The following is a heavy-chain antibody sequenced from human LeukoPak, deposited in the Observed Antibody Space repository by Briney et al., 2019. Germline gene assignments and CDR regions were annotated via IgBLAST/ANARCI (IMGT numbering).Heavy chain of an antibody. CDR1: GFTLSSYG. CDR2: ISYDGSNK. CDR3: AKDFPVPAALGGFDY. Sequence: GRSLRLSCAASGFTLSSYGMHWVRQAPRKGVERVAVISYDGSNKYYADSVKGRFTISRDNSKNTLYLQMNSLRAEDTAVYYCAKDFPVPAALGGFDYWGQGTLVTVSS. J-gene: IGHJ4*02. D-gene: IGHD2-2*01. V-gene: IGHV3-30*18.